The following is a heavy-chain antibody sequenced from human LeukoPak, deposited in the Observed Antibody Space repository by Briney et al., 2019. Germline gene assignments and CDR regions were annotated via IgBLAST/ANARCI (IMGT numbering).Heavy chain of an antibody. D-gene: IGHD3/OR15-3a*01. CDR2: ISYSWST. V-gene: IGHV4-59*07. Sequence: PSDTLSLTRTVSGGSISNYYWSCIRQPPGKGLEVMGYISYSWSTSYNPSLQRRVTISVNTSKNQFSLKLTSVTDADTAVSHCARAAPYDFLTGYSYYFDSWGTGILVTVSS. CDR3: ARAAPYDFLTGYSYYFDS. J-gene: IGHJ4*02. CDR1: GGSISNYY.